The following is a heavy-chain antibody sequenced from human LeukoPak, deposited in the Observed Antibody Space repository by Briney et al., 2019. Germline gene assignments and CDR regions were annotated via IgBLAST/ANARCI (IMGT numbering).Heavy chain of an antibody. CDR3: ARDYSSSYGDWFDP. D-gene: IGHD6-6*01. Sequence: SETLSLTCTVSGGSISSYYWSWIRQPAGKGLEWIGRIYTSGSTNYNPSLKSRVTISVDTSKNQFSLKLSSVTAADTAVYYCARDYSSSYGDWFDPWGQGTLVTVSS. J-gene: IGHJ5*02. CDR1: GGSISSYY. CDR2: IYTSGST. V-gene: IGHV4-4*07.